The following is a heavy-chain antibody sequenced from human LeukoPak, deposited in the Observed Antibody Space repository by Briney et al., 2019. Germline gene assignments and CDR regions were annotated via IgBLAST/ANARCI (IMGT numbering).Heavy chain of an antibody. J-gene: IGHJ4*02. CDR2: ISSSSSYI. Sequence: GGSLRLSCAASGLTFSSYSMNWARQAPGKGLGWVSSISSSSSYIYYADSVKGRFTISRDDAKNSLYLQMNSLRAEDTAVYYCARDVTLGNFDYWGQGTLVTVSS. V-gene: IGHV3-21*01. CDR3: ARDVTLGNFDY. D-gene: IGHD3-16*01. CDR1: GLTFSSYS.